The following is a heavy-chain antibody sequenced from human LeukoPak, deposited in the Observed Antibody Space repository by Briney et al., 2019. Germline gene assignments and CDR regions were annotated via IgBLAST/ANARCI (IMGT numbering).Heavy chain of an antibody. D-gene: IGHD3-16*01. CDR1: GYTFTGYY. Sequence: ASEKVSCKGSGYTFTGYYMHWVRQATGQGLEWMGGINPNSGTTNYAQKFQGRVTVTRDTSISTAYMELSRLESDATAVYYCARDLMTTPTWDFDYWGQGTLVTVAS. CDR3: ARDLMTTPTWDFDY. J-gene: IGHJ4*02. CDR2: INPNSGTT. V-gene: IGHV1-2*02.